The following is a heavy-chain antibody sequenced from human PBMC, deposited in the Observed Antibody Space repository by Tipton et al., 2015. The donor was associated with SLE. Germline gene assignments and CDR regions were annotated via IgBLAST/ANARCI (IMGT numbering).Heavy chain of an antibody. D-gene: IGHD3-16*01. CDR2: IYYSGST. CDR3: ARRMITFGGVTPPYAFDI. J-gene: IGHJ3*02. V-gene: IGHV4-59*08. Sequence: LRLSCTVSGGSISSYYWGWIRQPPGKGLEWIGYIYYSGSTNYNPSLKSRVTISVDTSKNQFSLKLSSVTAADTAAYYCARRMITFGGVTPPYAFDIWGQGTMVTVSS. CDR1: GGSISSYY.